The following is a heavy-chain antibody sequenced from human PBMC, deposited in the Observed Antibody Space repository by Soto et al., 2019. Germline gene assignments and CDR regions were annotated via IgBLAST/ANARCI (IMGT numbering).Heavy chain of an antibody. CDR1: GSSISDEYH. Sequence: SETLSLTCTVSGSSISDEYHWTWIRQSPAKGLEWIGYISYTGTTYYNPSLKSRVTISGDTSKNQFSLKMASVTAADTAVYYCVRQPTGTTTRLFFDPWWQGSLVAVAS. D-gene: IGHD4-17*01. J-gene: IGHJ5*02. CDR2: ISYTGTT. V-gene: IGHV4-30-4*01. CDR3: VRQPTGTTTRLFFDP.